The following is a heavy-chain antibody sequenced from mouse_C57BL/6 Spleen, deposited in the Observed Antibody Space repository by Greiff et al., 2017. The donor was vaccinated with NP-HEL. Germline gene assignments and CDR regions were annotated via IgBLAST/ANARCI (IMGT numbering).Heavy chain of an antibody. CDR1: GYTFTSYW. CDR3: ARQDYGSSSYYAMDY. CDR2: INPSNGGP. J-gene: IGHJ4*01. Sequence: QVQLQQPGTELVKPGASVKLSCKASGYTFTSYWMHWVKQRPGQGLEWIGNINPSNGGPNYNEKFKSKATLTVDKSSSTAYMQLSSLTSEDSAVYYCARQDYGSSSYYAMDYWGQGTSVTVSS. V-gene: IGHV1-53*01. D-gene: IGHD1-1*01.